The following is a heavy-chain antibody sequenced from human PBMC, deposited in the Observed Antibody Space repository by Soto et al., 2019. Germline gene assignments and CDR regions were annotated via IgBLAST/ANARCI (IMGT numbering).Heavy chain of an antibody. Sequence: SETLSLTCTVSGGSISSSSYYWGWIRQPPGKGLEWIGSIYYSGSTYYNPSLKSRVTISVDTSKNQFSLKLSSVTAADTAVYYCARCIGLVELWLVAKARYFDYWGQGTLVTVSS. CDR2: IYYSGST. D-gene: IGHD5-18*01. CDR1: GGSISSSSYY. V-gene: IGHV4-39*01. J-gene: IGHJ4*02. CDR3: ARCIGLVELWLVAKARYFDY.